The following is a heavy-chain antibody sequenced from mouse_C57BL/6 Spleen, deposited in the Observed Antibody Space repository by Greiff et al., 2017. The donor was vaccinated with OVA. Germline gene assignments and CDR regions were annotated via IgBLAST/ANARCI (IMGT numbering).Heavy chain of an antibody. CDR3: ARHRTRGNYFDY. Sequence: EVQRVESGGGLVKPGGSLKLSCAASGFTFSSYTMSWVRQTPEKRLEWVATISGGGGNTYYPDSVKGRFTISRDNAKNTLYLQMSSLRSEDTALYYCARHRTRGNYFDYWGQGTTLTVSS. J-gene: IGHJ2*01. V-gene: IGHV5-9*01. CDR1: GFTFSSYT. CDR2: ISGGGGNT.